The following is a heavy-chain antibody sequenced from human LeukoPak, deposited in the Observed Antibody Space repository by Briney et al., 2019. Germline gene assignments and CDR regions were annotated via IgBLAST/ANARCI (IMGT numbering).Heavy chain of an antibody. CDR1: GGSFSGYY. J-gene: IGHJ6*03. CDR3: ATKYSSSWYDYYYYYMDV. Sequence: SETLSLTCAVYGGSFSGYYWSWIRKPPGKGLEWIGEINHSGSTNYNPSLKSRVTISVDTSKNQFSPKLSSVTAADTAVYYCATKYSSSWYDYYYYYMDVWGKGATVTVSS. CDR2: INHSGST. D-gene: IGHD6-13*01. V-gene: IGHV4-34*01.